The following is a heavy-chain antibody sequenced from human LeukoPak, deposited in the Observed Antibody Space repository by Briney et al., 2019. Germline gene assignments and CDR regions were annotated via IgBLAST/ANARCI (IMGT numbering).Heavy chain of an antibody. CDR1: GYTFTGYY. CDR2: INPNSGGT. Sequence: ASVKVSCKASGYTFTGYYMHWVRQAPGQGLEWMGRINPNSGGTNCAQKFQGRVTMTRDTSISTAYMELSRLRSDDTAVYYCAREVRLVGATLFDYWGQGTLVTVSS. V-gene: IGHV1-2*06. D-gene: IGHD1-26*01. CDR3: AREVRLVGATLFDY. J-gene: IGHJ4*02.